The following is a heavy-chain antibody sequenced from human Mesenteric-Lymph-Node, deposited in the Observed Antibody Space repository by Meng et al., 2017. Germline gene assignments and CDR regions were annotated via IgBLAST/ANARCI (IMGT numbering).Heavy chain of an antibody. V-gene: IGHV1-18*01. J-gene: IGHJ4*02. CDR1: GYNFINYG. D-gene: IGHD1-26*01. CDR2: ISAYNGNT. Sequence: ASVKVSCKASGYNFINYGISWVRQAPGQGLEWMGWISAYNGNTNYAQKVKGRVTMTTDTSTSTAYMELRSLRSDDTAVYYCARVVTGGSYEGSFDYWGQGTLVTVSS. CDR3: ARVVTGGSYEGSFDY.